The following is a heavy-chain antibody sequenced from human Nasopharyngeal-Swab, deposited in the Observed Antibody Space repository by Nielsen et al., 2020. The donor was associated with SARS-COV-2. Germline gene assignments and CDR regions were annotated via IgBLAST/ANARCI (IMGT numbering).Heavy chain of an antibody. CDR3: AKGEGDYDFWSGYYSSFDH. V-gene: IGHV3-23*01. D-gene: IGHD3-3*01. Sequence: GESLKISCAASGFTFSSYSMSWVRQAPGKGLEWVSAISGSGGSTYYADSVKGRFTISRDNSKNTLYLQMNSLRAEDTAVYYCAKGEGDYDFWSGYYSSFDHWGQGTLVTVSS. CDR1: GFTFSSYS. J-gene: IGHJ4*02. CDR2: ISGSGGST.